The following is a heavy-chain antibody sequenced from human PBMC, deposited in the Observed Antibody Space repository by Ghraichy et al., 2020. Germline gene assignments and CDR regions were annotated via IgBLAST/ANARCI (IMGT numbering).Heavy chain of an antibody. CDR2: IYSGGPT. D-gene: IGHD1-26*01. CDR3: AKEWRGWELHGGFDH. Sequence: LTCAASGFTVSSNYMSWVRQAPGKGLEWVSVIYSGGPTYYADSVKGRFTISRDNSKNTLYLQMNSLRAEDTALYYCAKEWRGWELHGGFDHWGQGTLVTVSS. J-gene: IGHJ4*02. CDR1: GFTVSSNY. V-gene: IGHV3-53*01.